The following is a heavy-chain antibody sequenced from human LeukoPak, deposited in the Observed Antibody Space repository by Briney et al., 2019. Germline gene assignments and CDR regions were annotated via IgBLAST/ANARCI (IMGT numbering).Heavy chain of an antibody. V-gene: IGHV1-3*01. CDR2: INAGNGNT. CDR3: ARAGYCSSTSCYAGWFDP. Sequence: ASVKVSCKASGYTFTSYAMHWVRQAPGQRLEWMGWINAGNGNTKYSQKFQGRVTITRDTSASTAYMELSSLRSEDTAVYYCARAGYCSSTSCYAGWFDPWGQGILVTVSS. D-gene: IGHD2-2*01. J-gene: IGHJ5*02. CDR1: GYTFTSYA.